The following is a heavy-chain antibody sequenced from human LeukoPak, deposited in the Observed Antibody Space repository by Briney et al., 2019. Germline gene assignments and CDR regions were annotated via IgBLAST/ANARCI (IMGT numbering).Heavy chain of an antibody. CDR2: IRSSSNER. Sequence: GGSLRLSCTASGFTFTRYRMNWVRQAPGKGLEWLSSIRSSSNERYYADSVKGRFTISRDNAQNSVYLQLNSLRAEDTAVYYCTRDLDLYNDAFDVWGQGTRVIVSS. CDR3: TRDLDLYNDAFDV. V-gene: IGHV3-21*01. D-gene: IGHD1-14*01. CDR1: GFTFTRYR. J-gene: IGHJ3*01.